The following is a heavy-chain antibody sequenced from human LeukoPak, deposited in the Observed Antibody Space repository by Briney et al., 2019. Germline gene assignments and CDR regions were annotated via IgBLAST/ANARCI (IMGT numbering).Heavy chain of an antibody. CDR1: GFSFADHY. V-gene: IGHV3-11*01. CDR3: ARLGSGEYYFYYYMDV. D-gene: IGHD1-14*01. Sequence: GGSLRLSCEASGFSFADHYMSWIRQAPGKGLEWVSYMSNSGSIIYYADSVKGRFTISRDNTKTFLYLQMNSLRDEDTAVYYCARLGSGEYYFYYYMDVWGKGTAVTVSS. J-gene: IGHJ6*03. CDR2: MSNSGSII.